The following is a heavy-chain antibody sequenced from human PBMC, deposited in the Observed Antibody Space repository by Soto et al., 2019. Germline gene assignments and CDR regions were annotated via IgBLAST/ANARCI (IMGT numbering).Heavy chain of an antibody. Sequence: QITLKESGPTLVKPTQTLTLTCTFSGFSLTTAGVGVDWIRQPPGKALEWLALIYWDDDKRYSPSLKSRVTXTXXTSKKQVVLTMTNMDPMDTATYYCARRILAPGLDHWGQGILVTVSS. CDR1: GFSLTTAGVG. CDR3: ARRILAPGLDH. CDR2: IYWDDDK. J-gene: IGHJ4*02. V-gene: IGHV2-5*02. D-gene: IGHD6-13*01.